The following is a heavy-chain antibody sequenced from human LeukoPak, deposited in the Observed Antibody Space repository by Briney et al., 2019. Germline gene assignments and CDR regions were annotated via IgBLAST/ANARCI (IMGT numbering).Heavy chain of an antibody. V-gene: IGHV5-51*01. J-gene: IGHJ3*02. Sequence: GESLKISCKGSGYSFTSYWIAWVRQTPGKGLEWMGIIDPGDSDTRYSPSFQGQVTISADKSISTAYLQWSSLKASDTAMYYCARPLSSGWEAAFDIWGQGTMVTVSS. D-gene: IGHD6-19*01. CDR3: ARPLSSGWEAAFDI. CDR2: IDPGDSDT. CDR1: GYSFTSYW.